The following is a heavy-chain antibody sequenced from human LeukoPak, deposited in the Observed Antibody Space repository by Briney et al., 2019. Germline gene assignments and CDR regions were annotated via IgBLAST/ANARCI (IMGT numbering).Heavy chain of an antibody. V-gene: IGHV4-39*07. J-gene: IGHJ4*02. D-gene: IGHD3-3*01. CDR1: GGSISSSSYY. CDR2: IYYSGST. CDR3: ARDPIRPLRFVGGFDY. Sequence: SETLSLTCTVSGGSISSSSYYWGWIRQPPGKGLEWIGSIYYSGSTYYNPSLKSRATISVDTSKNQFSLKLSSVTAEDTTVHYCARDPIRPLRFVGGFDYWGQGTLVTVSS.